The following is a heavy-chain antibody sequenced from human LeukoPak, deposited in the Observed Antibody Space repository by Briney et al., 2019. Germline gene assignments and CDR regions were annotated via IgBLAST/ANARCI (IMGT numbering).Heavy chain of an antibody. D-gene: IGHD3-9*01. Sequence: GGSLRLSCAASGFTFSGSAMHWVRQASGKVLEWVGRIRTKANSYATAYAASVQGRFTVSRDDSKNMAYLQMNSLSTEDTAVYYCTRLGIATTGSDYWGQGTLVTVSS. CDR3: TRLGIATTGSDY. J-gene: IGHJ4*02. CDR2: IRTKANSYAT. CDR1: GFTFSGSA. V-gene: IGHV3-73*01.